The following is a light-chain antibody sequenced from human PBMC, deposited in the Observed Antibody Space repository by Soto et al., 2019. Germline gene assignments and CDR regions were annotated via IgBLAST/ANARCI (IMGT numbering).Light chain of an antibody. CDR2: WAS. Sequence: DIVMTQSPDSLDVSLGERATINCNSSQSVLYSSSNKNYLAWYQQKPGQPPRLLIYWASTRESGVPDRFSGSGSGTDFTLTISSLQAEDVAVYYCQHYYSIPWTFGQGTKVDIK. V-gene: IGKV4-1*01. J-gene: IGKJ1*01. CDR1: QSVLYSSSNKNY. CDR3: QHYYSIPWT.